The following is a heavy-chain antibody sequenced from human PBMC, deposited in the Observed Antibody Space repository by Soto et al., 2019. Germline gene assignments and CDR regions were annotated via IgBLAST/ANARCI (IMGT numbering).Heavy chain of an antibody. CDR1: GFTFSSYW. CDR3: VRTSLVVAAATREDY. V-gene: IGHV3-74*01. CDR2: INSDGSST. D-gene: IGHD2-15*01. Sequence: EVQLVESGGGLVQPGESLRLSCAASGFTFSSYWRHWARQAPGKGLVWVSRINSDGSSTSYAGSVKGRFTISRDNAKNTLYLQMNSLRAEDTAVYYCVRTSLVVAAATREDYWGQGTLVTVSS. J-gene: IGHJ4*02.